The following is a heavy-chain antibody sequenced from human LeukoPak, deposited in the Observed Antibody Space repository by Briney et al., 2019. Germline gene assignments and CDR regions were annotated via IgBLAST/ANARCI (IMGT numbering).Heavy chain of an antibody. D-gene: IGHD6-25*01. V-gene: IGHV5-51*01. CDR2: IYPDGSDT. CDR1: GYSFTSYW. Sequence: GESLKISCQGSGYSFTSYWICWVRQMPGKGLEWMGIIYPDGSDTRYSPSLQGQVTISADYSFSTAYLQWSSLKASATAMYYCARHSSGVFDYWGQGTLVTVSS. CDR3: ARHSSGVFDY. J-gene: IGHJ4*02.